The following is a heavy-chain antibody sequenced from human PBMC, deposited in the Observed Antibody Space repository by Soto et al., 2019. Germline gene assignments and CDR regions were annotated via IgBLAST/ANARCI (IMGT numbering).Heavy chain of an antibody. D-gene: IGHD3-9*01. Sequence: PVGSLRLSCAASGFTFTSYWMSWVRQAPGKGLEWVASIKQNGGEEYYVDSVKGRFTISRDNAKNSLYLEMNSLRAEDRAVYYCATSSDTGYIFDFWGQGTLVTVSS. J-gene: IGHJ4*02. CDR2: IKQNGGEE. CDR1: GFTFTSYW. CDR3: ATSSDTGYIFDF. V-gene: IGHV3-7*01.